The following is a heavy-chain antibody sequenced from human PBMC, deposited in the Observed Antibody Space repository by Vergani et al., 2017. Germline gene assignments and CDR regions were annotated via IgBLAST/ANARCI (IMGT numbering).Heavy chain of an antibody. J-gene: IGHJ4*02. CDR1: GFTFSSYE. Sequence: EVQLVESGGGLVKPGGSLRLSCAASGFTFSSYEINWVRQAPGKGLEWVSYISSSGSTIYYADSVKGRFTISRDTAKNSLYLQMNSLRAEDTAVYYCARPYGSGSYYPHFDFWGQGTLVTVSS. V-gene: IGHV3-48*03. D-gene: IGHD3-10*01. CDR2: ISSSGSTI. CDR3: ARPYGSGSYYPHFDF.